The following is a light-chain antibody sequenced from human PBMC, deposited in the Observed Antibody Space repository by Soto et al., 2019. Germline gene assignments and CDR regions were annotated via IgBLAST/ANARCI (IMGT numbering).Light chain of an antibody. CDR1: QGIRND. CDR2: AAS. V-gene: IGKV1-17*01. Sequence: MHMTDTPTSLSPSVGDRGTITWRASQGIRNDLGWYQQKPGMAPKLLIYAASTRATGIPARFSGSGSGTEFTLTISSLESEDFAVYYCQQRSNWPSFGGGTKVDIK. CDR3: QQRSNWPS. J-gene: IGKJ4*01.